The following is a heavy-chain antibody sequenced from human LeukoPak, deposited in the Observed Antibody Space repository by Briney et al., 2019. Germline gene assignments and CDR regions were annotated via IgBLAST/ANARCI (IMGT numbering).Heavy chain of an antibody. J-gene: IGHJ5*02. D-gene: IGHD3-10*01. V-gene: IGHV1-2*02. CDR3: ARGPFVVRGVIKVGWFDP. Sequence: ASVKVSCKASGYTFTGYYMHWVRQAPGQGLEWMGWINPNSGGTNYAQKFQGRVTMTRDTSISTAYMELSRLRSEDTAVYYCARGPFVVRGVIKVGWFDPWGQGTLVTVSS. CDR2: INPNSGGT. CDR1: GYTFTGYY.